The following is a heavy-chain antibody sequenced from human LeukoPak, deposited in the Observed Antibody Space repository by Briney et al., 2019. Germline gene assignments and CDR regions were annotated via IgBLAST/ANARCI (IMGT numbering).Heavy chain of an antibody. Sequence: PGGSLRLSCAASGFTFTSYAMGWVRQAPGKGLEWVSSVSGSGDGTYYADSVKGRFTISRDNSKKTLDLHMDSLRAEDTAVYYCAKERLGGNYGDYAVDYWGQGIMVTVSS. J-gene: IGHJ4*02. CDR2: VSGSGDGT. CDR3: AKERLGGNYGDYAVDY. D-gene: IGHD4-17*01. V-gene: IGHV3-23*01. CDR1: GFTFTSYA.